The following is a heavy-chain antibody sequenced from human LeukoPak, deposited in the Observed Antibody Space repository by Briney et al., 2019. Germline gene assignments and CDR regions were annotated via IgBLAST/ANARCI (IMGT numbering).Heavy chain of an antibody. Sequence: PGGSLRLSCAASGFTFSSYSMNWVRQAPGKGLEWVSSISSSSSYIYYADSVKGRFTISRDNAKNSLYLQMNSLRAEDTAVYYCARATKITMIVVGVWGQGALVTVSS. J-gene: IGHJ4*02. CDR2: ISSSSSYI. CDR1: GFTFSSYS. D-gene: IGHD3-22*01. V-gene: IGHV3-21*01. CDR3: ARATKITMIVVGV.